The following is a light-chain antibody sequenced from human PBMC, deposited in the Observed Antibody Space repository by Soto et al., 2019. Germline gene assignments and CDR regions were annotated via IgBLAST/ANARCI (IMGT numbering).Light chain of an antibody. CDR3: QQCHAYSLT. CDR2: EAS. CDR1: QTIRSR. Sequence: DIQMTQSPSTLSASVGDRVTITCRASQTIRSRLAWCQQKPGKAPRLLIYEASILVSGVPSRFSGRGSGTEVTLTITSLQPDDFATYYCQQCHAYSLTCGGGTKVEIK. V-gene: IGKV1-5*03. J-gene: IGKJ4*01.